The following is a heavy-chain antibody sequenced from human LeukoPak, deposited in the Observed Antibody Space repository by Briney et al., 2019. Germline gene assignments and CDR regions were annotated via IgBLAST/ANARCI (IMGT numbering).Heavy chain of an antibody. J-gene: IGHJ4*02. CDR3: HGTTYCSGGSCRDY. D-gene: IGHD2-15*01. CDR1: GYTFTGYY. CDR2: INPNSGGT. Sequence: GASVKVSCKASGYTFTGYYMHWVRQAPGQGLEWMGWINPNSGGTNYAQKFQGRVTMTRDTSISTAYMELSRLRSDDTAVYYCHGTTYCSGGSCRDYWGQGTLVTVSS. V-gene: IGHV1-2*02.